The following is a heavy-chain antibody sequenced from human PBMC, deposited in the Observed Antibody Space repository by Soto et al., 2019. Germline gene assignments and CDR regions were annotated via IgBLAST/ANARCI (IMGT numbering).Heavy chain of an antibody. Sequence: ASVRVSCKASGYTFTIYAMHWVRQAPVQGLDWMGWINAGNGNTKYSQKFQGRVTITRDASASTAYMELSSLRSEDTAVYYCARDRGYSSGWYGYYYYYGMDVWGQGTTVTVSS. CDR1: GYTFTIYA. D-gene: IGHD6-19*01. J-gene: IGHJ6*02. CDR2: INAGNGNT. V-gene: IGHV1-3*01. CDR3: ARDRGYSSGWYGYYYYYGMDV.